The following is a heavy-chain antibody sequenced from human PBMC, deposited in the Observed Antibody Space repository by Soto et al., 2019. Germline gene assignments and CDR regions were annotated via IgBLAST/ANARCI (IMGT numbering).Heavy chain of an antibody. CDR3: AHQSGELLSV. CDR2: IYWDNDK. J-gene: IGHJ4*02. V-gene: IGHV2-5*02. Sequence: QITLKESGPALVKPTQTLTLTCTFSGFSLTSDGVAVGWIRQPPGRALEWVALIYWDNDKRYSPSLRSRLTITKDTSKNQVVLTLTNMDPVDTATYYCAHQSGELLSVWGPGTLVTVSS. D-gene: IGHD3-10*01. CDR1: GFSLTSDGVA.